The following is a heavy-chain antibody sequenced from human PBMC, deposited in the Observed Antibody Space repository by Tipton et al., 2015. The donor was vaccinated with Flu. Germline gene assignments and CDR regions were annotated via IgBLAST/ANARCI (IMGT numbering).Heavy chain of an antibody. Sequence: LRLSCTVSGDSISSYYWSWTRQPPGKGLEWIGYMYYSGSTKYNPSLKSRVTISIDTSKNQFSLKLTSVTAADTAVYYCARDLKWSSAYYNPFGYWGQGTLVTVSS. CDR3: ARDLKWSSAYYNPFGY. CDR1: GDSISSYY. CDR2: MYYSGST. D-gene: IGHD3-22*01. V-gene: IGHV4-59*01. J-gene: IGHJ4*02.